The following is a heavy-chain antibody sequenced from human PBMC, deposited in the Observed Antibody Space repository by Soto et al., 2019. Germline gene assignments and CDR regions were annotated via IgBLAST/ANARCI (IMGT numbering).Heavy chain of an antibody. V-gene: IGHV1-2*02. J-gene: IGHJ4*02. CDR2: INPKDGGT. D-gene: IGHD3-10*01. Sequence: ASVKVSCKASGYRFNDYYIHWVRQAPGQGPEWMGWINPKDGGTKYAQKFQGRVTMTRDTFITTAYMEMSGLRSDDTAVYFCARDLNPYYGPGSPNGYFDYWGQGSLVTVSS. CDR3: ARDLNPYYGPGSPNGYFDY. CDR1: GYRFNDYY.